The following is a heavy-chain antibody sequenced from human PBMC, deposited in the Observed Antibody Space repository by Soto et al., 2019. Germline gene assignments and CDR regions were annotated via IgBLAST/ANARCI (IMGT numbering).Heavy chain of an antibody. CDR1: GFTFGTTD. J-gene: IGHJ5*02. CDR2: IDGSGGIT. CDR3: AKERVYSSLSVNWFDP. D-gene: IGHD6-6*01. Sequence: PGGSLRLSCAASGFTFGTTDMSWVRQAPGEGLEWVSTIDGSGGITYYADSVKGRFTISRDNSRNTVYLQMNSLRAEDTAVYYCAKERVYSSLSVNWFDPWGQGTLVTVSS. V-gene: IGHV3-23*01.